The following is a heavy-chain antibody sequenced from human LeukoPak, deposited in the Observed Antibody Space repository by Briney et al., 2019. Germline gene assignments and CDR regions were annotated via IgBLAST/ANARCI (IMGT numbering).Heavy chain of an antibody. V-gene: IGHV3-21*01. J-gene: IGHJ4*02. D-gene: IGHD2-15*01. CDR3: ARDREGYCSGGSCYDYGY. Sequence: GGSLRLSCAASGFTFSSYSMNWVRQAPGKGLEWVSSISSSSNYIYYADSVKGRFTISRDNAKNSLYLQMNSLRAEDTAVYYCARDREGYCSGGSCYDYGYWGQGTLVTVSS. CDR1: GFTFSSYS. CDR2: ISSSSNYI.